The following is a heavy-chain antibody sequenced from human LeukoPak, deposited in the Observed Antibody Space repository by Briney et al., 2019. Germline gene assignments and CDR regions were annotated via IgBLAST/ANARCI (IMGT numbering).Heavy chain of an antibody. D-gene: IGHD6-13*01. J-gene: IGHJ4*02. CDR1: GDSISSYF. Sequence: SETLSLTCTVPGDSISSYFWNWIRQPPGKGLEWIGYIYTSGRTSYNPSLKSRVTISVDTSKNQFSLKLSSVTAADTAVYYCARSQGSSWYLEEFDYWGQGTLVTVSS. CDR3: ARSQGSSWYLEEFDY. V-gene: IGHV4-4*09. CDR2: IYTSGRT.